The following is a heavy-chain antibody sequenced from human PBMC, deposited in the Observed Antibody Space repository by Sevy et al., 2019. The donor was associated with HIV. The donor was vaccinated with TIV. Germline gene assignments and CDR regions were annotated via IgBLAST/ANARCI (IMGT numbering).Heavy chain of an antibody. CDR1: GYPFNSLY. V-gene: IGHV1-46*02. J-gene: IGHJ4*02. D-gene: IGHD3-3*02. Sequence: ASVKVSCKASGYPFNSLYMHWIRQAPGQGLEWMGIIDPSGGRSIYAQKFQDRVTMIRDTSTSTIYMELRSLRSDDTAVYYCSRGDFHFCNCHVADLYHFDQWGQGTPVTVPS. CDR3: SRGDFHFCNCHVADLYHFDQ. CDR2: IDPSGGRS.